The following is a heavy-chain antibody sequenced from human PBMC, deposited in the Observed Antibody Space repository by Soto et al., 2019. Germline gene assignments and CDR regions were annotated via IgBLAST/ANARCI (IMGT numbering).Heavy chain of an antibody. Sequence: SETLSLTCTVSGGSISSYYWSWIRQPPGKGLEWIGYIYYSGSTNYNPSLKSRVTISVDTSKNQFSLKLSSVTAADTAVYYCARDINGFGGSYIDYWGQGTLVTVSS. D-gene: IGHD1-26*01. V-gene: IGHV4-59*01. J-gene: IGHJ4*02. CDR2: IYYSGST. CDR3: ARDINGFGGSYIDY. CDR1: GGSISSYY.